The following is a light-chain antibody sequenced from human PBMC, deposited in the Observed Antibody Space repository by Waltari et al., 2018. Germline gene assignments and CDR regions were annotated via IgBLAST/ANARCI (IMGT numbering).Light chain of an antibody. CDR3: QTWGTGIRWV. CDR1: SGDNTYA. CDR2: VNNDGSH. Sequence: QLVLTQSPSASASLGASVKLTCTLTSGDNTYAIAWHQQQPGKGPRYLMKVNNDGSHTQGDGVPYRFSGSSSGAERYLTISSLQSEDEADYYCQTWGTGIRWVFGGGTKLTVV. V-gene: IGLV4-69*02. J-gene: IGLJ3*02.